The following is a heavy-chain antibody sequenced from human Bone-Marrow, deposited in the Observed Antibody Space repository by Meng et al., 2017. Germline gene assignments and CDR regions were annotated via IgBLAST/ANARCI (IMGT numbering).Heavy chain of an antibody. D-gene: IGHD1-1*01. CDR2: FYGIGYT. CDR1: GFTVSTNY. V-gene: IGHV3-66*01. Sequence: EVQLVESGGGLVQPGGSLRLSCAASGFTVSTNYMSWVRQAPGKGLEWVSSFYGIGYTYYADSVKGRFTISRDNSKNTLYLQMNSLRVEDTAVYYCAKGGTSREINYWGQGTLVTVSS. CDR3: AKGGTSREINY. J-gene: IGHJ4*02.